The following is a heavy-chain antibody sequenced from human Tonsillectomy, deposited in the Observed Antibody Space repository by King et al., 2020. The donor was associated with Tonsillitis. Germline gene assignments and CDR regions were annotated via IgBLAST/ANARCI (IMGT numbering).Heavy chain of an antibody. CDR3: ARGRGFSLDYYYGMVV. CDR2: IYSGGST. D-gene: IGHD3-10*01. V-gene: IGHV3-53*01. Sequence: VQLVESGGGLIQPGGSLRLSCAASGFTVSSNYMSWVRQAPGKGLEWGSVIYSGGSTYYADPGQGRFTISRDNSKNTLYLQMNSLRAEETAVYYCARGRGFSLDYYYGMVVWGPGTTVTVSS. CDR1: GFTVSSNY. J-gene: IGHJ6*02.